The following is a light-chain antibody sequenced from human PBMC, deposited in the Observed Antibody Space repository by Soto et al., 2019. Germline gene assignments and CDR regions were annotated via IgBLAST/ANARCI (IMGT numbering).Light chain of an antibody. CDR2: GAS. Sequence: EIMMTQSPATLSVSPGERATLSCWASQSVSSNLAWYQQRPGQAPRLLIYGASTRAAGIPARFSGIWSGTDFTLTISGLQSEDSAVYYCQQYNDWPPELTFGGGTEVEIK. CDR1: QSVSSN. J-gene: IGKJ4*01. V-gene: IGKV3-15*01. CDR3: QQYNDWPPELT.